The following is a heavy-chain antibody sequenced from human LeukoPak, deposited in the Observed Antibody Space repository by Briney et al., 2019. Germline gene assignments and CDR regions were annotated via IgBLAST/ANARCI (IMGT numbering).Heavy chain of an antibody. J-gene: IGHJ4*02. CDR1: GGSISSGSYY. CDR2: IYTSGST. D-gene: IGHD3-22*01. V-gene: IGHV4-61*02. Sequence: SETLSLTCTVSGGSISSGSYYWSWIRQPAGKGLEWIGRIYTSGSTNYNPSLKSRVTISVGTFKNQFSLKLSSVTAADTAVYYCARDSSGYMFDYWGQGTLVTVSS. CDR3: ARDSSGYMFDY.